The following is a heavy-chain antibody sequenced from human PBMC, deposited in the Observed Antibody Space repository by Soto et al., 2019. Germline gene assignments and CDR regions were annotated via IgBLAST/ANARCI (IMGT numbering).Heavy chain of an antibody. Sequence: SETLSLTCAVYGGSFSGYYWSWIRQPPGKGLEWIGEINHSGSTNYNPSLKSRVTISVDTSKNQFSLKLSSVTAADTAVYYCARGRVAAAGTRVYYYGMDVWGQGTTVTVSS. V-gene: IGHV4-34*01. CDR1: GGSFSGYY. D-gene: IGHD6-13*01. CDR3: ARGRVAAAGTRVYYYGMDV. J-gene: IGHJ6*02. CDR2: INHSGST.